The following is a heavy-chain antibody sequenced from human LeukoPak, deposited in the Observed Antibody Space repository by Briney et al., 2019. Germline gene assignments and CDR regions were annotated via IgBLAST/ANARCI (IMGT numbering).Heavy chain of an antibody. CDR1: GYTWTGCY. D-gene: IGHD6-13*01. CDR2: INPNSGGT. CDR3: ARARQQLVQGVAY. V-gene: IGHV1-2*06. Sequence: ASVKVSCKACGYTWTGCYMHWVRQAPGQGLEWMGRINPNSGGTKYAQKFQVRVTMTRDTSISTAYMELSRLRSDDTAVYCCARARQQLVQGVAYWGQGTLVTVSS. J-gene: IGHJ4*02.